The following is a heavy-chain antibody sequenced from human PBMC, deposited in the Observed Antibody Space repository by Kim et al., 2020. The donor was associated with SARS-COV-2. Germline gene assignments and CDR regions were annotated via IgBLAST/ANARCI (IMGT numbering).Heavy chain of an antibody. CDR3: AREQDDFSRGYGIDF. CDR1: GFTVSSYY. Sequence: GGSLRLSCAASGFTVSSYYMSWVRQAPGKGLEWVSGIYSGGGTYYADSVKGRCIISCDNYKNTSYLQQNNRRAADEAVLYCAREQDDFSRGYGIDFWGQG. J-gene: IGHJ6*02. CDR2: IYSGGGT. V-gene: IGHV3-53*01. D-gene: IGHD1-1*01.